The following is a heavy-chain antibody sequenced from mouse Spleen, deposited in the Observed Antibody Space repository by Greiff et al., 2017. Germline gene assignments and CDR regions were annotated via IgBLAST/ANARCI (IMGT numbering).Heavy chain of an antibody. J-gene: IGHJ2*01. V-gene: IGHV1-69*01. Sequence: VQLQQPGAELVMPGASVKLSCKASGYTFTSYWMHWVKQRPGQGLEWIGEIDPSDSYTNYNQKFKGKATLTVDKSSSTAYMQLSSLTSEDSAVYYCARWYYGSSYGNFDYWGQGTTLTVSS. CDR3: ARWYYGSSYGNFDY. D-gene: IGHD1-1*01. CDR2: IDPSDSYT. CDR1: GYTFTSYW.